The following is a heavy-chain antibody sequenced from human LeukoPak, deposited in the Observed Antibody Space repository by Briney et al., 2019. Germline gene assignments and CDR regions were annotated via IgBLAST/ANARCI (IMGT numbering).Heavy chain of an antibody. CDR1: GFPFGTYA. Sequence: GSLRLSCAASGFPFGTYAMSWVRQAPGKGLEWVSGISGSGGTTVYADSVKGRFTISRDNSKSSLFLQMNSLRAEDTAVYYCAKRDYSDSNTYSPLFDCWGQGTLVTVSS. V-gene: IGHV3-23*01. CDR2: ISGSGGTT. D-gene: IGHD3-22*01. J-gene: IGHJ4*02. CDR3: AKRDYSDSNTYSPLFDC.